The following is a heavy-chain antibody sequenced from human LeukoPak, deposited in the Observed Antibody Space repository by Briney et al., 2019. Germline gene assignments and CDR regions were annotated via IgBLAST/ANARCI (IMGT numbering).Heavy chain of an antibody. Sequence: PGGSLRLSCSASGFTFSSYAMHWVRQAPGKGLEYVSAISSNGGSTYYADSVKGRFTISRDNSKNTLYLQTSSLRAEDTAVYYCARESVRGYSYDIPVDSFDIWGQGTMVTVSS. V-gene: IGHV3-64D*06. CDR3: ARESVRGYSYDIPVDSFDI. D-gene: IGHD5-18*01. CDR1: GFTFSSYA. CDR2: ISSNGGST. J-gene: IGHJ3*02.